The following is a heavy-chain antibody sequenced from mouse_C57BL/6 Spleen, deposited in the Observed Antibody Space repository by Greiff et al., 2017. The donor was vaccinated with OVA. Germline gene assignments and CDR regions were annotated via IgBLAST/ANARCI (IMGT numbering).Heavy chain of an antibody. D-gene: IGHD1-1*01. CDR2: IYPGSGST. CDR3: AREEVLLQGAMDY. CDR1: GYTFTSYW. J-gene: IGHJ4*01. V-gene: IGHV1-55*01. Sequence: QVQLQQPGAELVKPGASVKMSCKASGYTFTSYWITWVKQRPGQGLEWIGDIYPGSGSTNYNEKFKSKATLTVDTSSSTAYMQLSSLTSEDSAVYYCAREEVLLQGAMDYWGQGTSVTVSS.